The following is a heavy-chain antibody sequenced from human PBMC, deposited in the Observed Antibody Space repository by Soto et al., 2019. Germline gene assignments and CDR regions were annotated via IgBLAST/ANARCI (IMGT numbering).Heavy chain of an antibody. CDR2: INGDGSST. CDR3: AKDNWRYSYGFDY. J-gene: IGHJ4*02. CDR1: GFTLSSYL. D-gene: IGHD5-18*01. V-gene: IGHV3-74*01. Sequence: GGSLRLSCAASGFTLSSYLMHWVRQAPGKGLVWVSRINGDGSSTSYADSVKGRFTISRDNAKNTLYLQMNSLRAEDTAVYYCAKDNWRYSYGFDYWGQGTLVTVSS.